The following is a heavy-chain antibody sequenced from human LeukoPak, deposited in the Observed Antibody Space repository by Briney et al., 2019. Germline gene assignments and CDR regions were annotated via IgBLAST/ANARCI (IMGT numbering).Heavy chain of an antibody. CDR1: GGSMSNYW. CDR3: ARRLCSSLTCNIGPSGNWLDP. Sequence: SETLSLTCTVSGGSMSNYWWNWIRQPPGKGLEWIGYIYYDGSTYYNPALNSRVTITIDTSKNQFSLKLNSVTAADTAVYYCARRLCSSLTCNIGPSGNWLDPWGQGTLVTVSS. D-gene: IGHD2-2*02. J-gene: IGHJ5*02. CDR2: IYYDGST. V-gene: IGHV4-59*08.